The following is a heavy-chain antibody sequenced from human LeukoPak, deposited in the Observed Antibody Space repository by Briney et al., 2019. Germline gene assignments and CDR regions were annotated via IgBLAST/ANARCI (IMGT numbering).Heavy chain of an antibody. J-gene: IGHJ4*02. CDR2: ISSSSYI. D-gene: IGHD5-12*01. CDR1: GFTFSSYS. Sequence: GGSLRLSCAASGFTFSSYSMNWVRQAPGKGLEWVSSISSSSYIYYADSVKGRFTISRDNAKNSLYLQMNSLRAEDTAVYYCARVSGYSGYVPLDYWGQGTLVTVSS. V-gene: IGHV3-21*01. CDR3: ARVSGYSGYVPLDY.